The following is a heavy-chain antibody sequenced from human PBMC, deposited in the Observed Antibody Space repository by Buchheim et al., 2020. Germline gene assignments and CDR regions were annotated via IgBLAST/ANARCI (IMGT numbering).Heavy chain of an antibody. V-gene: IGHV3-7*01. CDR1: GFTFSSYW. Sequence: EVQLVESGGGLVQPGGSLRLSCAASGFTFSSYWMSWVRQAPGKGLEWLANIKQDGSEKHYVDSVKGRFTISRDNAKNSLYLQMNSLRAEDTGVYYCARDQRAYDYGSGSPDWFDPWGQGTL. J-gene: IGHJ5*02. D-gene: IGHD3-10*01. CDR2: IKQDGSEK. CDR3: ARDQRAYDYGSGSPDWFDP.